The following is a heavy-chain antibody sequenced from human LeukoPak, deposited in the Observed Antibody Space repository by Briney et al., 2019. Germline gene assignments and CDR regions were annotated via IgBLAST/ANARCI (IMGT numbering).Heavy chain of an antibody. Sequence: SETLSLTCTVSGGSISSYYWSWIRQPPGKGLEWLGYIYYSGSTNYNPSLKSRVTISVDTSKNQFSLKLSSVTAADTAVYYCARGACSGGSCFDYWGQGTLVTVSS. D-gene: IGHD2-15*01. J-gene: IGHJ4*02. V-gene: IGHV4-59*12. CDR2: IYYSGST. CDR3: ARGACSGGSCFDY. CDR1: GGSISSYY.